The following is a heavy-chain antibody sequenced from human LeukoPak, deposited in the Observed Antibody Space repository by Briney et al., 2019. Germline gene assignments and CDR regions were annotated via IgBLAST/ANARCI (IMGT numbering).Heavy chain of an antibody. Sequence: SETLSLTCTVSGGSISSYYWSWIRQPPGKGLEWIGYIYYSGSTNYNPSLKSRVTISVDTSKNQFSLKLSSVTAADTAVYYCARSYTVVRGFFDYWGQGTLVTVSS. CDR2: IYYSGST. V-gene: IGHV4-59*08. J-gene: IGHJ4*02. CDR3: ARSYTVVRGFFDY. D-gene: IGHD4-23*01. CDR1: GGSISSYY.